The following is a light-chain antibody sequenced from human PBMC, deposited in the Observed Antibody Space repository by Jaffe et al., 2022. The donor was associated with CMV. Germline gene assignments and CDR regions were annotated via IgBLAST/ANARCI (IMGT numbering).Light chain of an antibody. CDR1: QSISSF. J-gene: IGKJ2*01. CDR2: DLS. Sequence: DIQMTQSPSSLSASVGDRVTITCRASQSISSFLNWYQQKPGKAPKLLIYDLSSLQSGVPSGFSGGGSGTDFTLTISSLQPEDSATYYCQQSYSAPYTFGQGTKLEIK. V-gene: IGKV1-39*01. CDR3: QQSYSAPYT.